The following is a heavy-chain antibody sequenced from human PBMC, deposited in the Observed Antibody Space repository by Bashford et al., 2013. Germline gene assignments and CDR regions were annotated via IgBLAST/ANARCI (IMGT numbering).Heavy chain of an antibody. Sequence: SETLSLTCNVSGYSISSGYYWGWIRQSAGKGLEWIGTIHYSGSTYFNPSLKSRVTISVDTSKNQFSLKLSSVTAADTAVYYCARVGKVRGVTEYWGQGTLVTVSS. V-gene: IGHV4-38-2*02. CDR1: GYSISSGYY. J-gene: IGHJ4*02. CDR3: ARVGKVRGVTEY. D-gene: IGHD3-10*01. CDR2: IHYSGST.